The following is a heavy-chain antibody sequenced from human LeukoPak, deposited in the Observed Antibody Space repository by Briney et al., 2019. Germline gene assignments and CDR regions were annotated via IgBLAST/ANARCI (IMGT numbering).Heavy chain of an antibody. V-gene: IGHV1-8*03. CDR3: ARAPTSSSWSYYYYYYMDV. CDR1: GYTFTSYD. J-gene: IGHJ6*03. CDR2: MNPNSGNT. D-gene: IGHD6-13*01. Sequence: ASVKVSCKASGYTFTSYDINWVRQATGQGLEWMGWMNPNSGNTGCAQTFQGRVTITRNTSISTAYMELSSLRSEDTAVYYCARAPTSSSWSYYYYYYMDVWGKGTTVTVSS.